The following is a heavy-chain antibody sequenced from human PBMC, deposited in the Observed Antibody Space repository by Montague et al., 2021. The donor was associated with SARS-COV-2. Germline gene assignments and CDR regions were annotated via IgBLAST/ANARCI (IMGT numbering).Heavy chain of an antibody. J-gene: IGHJ4*02. V-gene: IGHV4-38-2*02. CDR3: ARFIRTGTTSRFDR. Sequence: SETLSLTCTVSGYSISTGYYWGWIRQPPGKGPEWIGTIYHSGSTYFNPSLKSRVTISVDTSKAQFSLTLASLTIADTARYYCARFIRTGTTSRFDRWGQGIQV. CDR2: IYHSGST. CDR1: GYSISTGYY. D-gene: IGHD1-1*01.